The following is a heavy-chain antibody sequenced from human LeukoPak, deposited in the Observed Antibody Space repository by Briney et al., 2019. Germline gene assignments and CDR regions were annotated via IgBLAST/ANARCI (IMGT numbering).Heavy chain of an antibody. J-gene: IGHJ4*02. CDR3: ASPYRTYYYGSGSFDY. CDR1: GGTFSSYA. V-gene: IGHV1-69*13. Sequence: ASVKVSCKASGGTFSSYAISWVRQAPGQGLEWMGGITPIFGTANYAQKFQGRVTITADESTSTAYMELSSLRSEDTAVYYCASPYRTYYYGSGSFDYWGQGTLVTVSS. CDR2: ITPIFGTA. D-gene: IGHD3-10*01.